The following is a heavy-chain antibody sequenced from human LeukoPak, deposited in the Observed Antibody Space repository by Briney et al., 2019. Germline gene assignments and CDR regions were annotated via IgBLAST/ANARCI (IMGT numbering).Heavy chain of an antibody. Sequence: PGGSLRLSCAASGFTFSNYAMTWVRLAPGQGLEWVSAISARGDATYYADSVQGRFTISRDASENMLYLLMNSLRAEDTAIYYCASDRFYFGVWGQGTLVTVSS. V-gene: IGHV3-23*01. CDR2: ISARGDAT. CDR3: ASDRFYFGV. CDR1: GFTFSNYA. J-gene: IGHJ4*02. D-gene: IGHD3-16*01.